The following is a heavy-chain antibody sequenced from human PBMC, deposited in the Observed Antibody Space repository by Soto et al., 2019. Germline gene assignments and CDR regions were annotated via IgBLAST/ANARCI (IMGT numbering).Heavy chain of an antibody. CDR3: ARAIMFRGHYYYYMDV. Sequence: QLVESGGGVVQPGRSLRLSCAASGFISSSYGMHWVRQAPGKGLEWVAVISYDGNDKYYADSVKGRFTISRDKSKNTLYLEMNSLRAEDTAVYYCARAIMFRGHYYYYMDVWGKGTTVTVSS. CDR1: GFISSSYG. V-gene: IGHV3-30*03. CDR2: ISYDGNDK. J-gene: IGHJ6*03. D-gene: IGHD3-10*01.